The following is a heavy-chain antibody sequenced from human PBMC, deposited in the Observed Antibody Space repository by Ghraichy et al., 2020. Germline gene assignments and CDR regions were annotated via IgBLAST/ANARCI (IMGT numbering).Heavy chain of an antibody. J-gene: IGHJ3*02. Sequence: SVKVSCKASGGTFSSYAISWVRQAPGQGLEWMGGIIPIFGTANYAQKFQGRVTITADESTSTAYMELSSLRSEDTAVYYCARHRRLDYGDYLGAFDIWGQGTMVTVSS. CDR3: ARHRRLDYGDYLGAFDI. CDR1: GGTFSSYA. V-gene: IGHV1-69*13. CDR2: IIPIFGTA. D-gene: IGHD4-17*01.